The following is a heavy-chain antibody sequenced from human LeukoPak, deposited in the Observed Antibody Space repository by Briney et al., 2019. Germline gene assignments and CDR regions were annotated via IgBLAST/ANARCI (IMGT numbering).Heavy chain of an antibody. CDR3: ASEQLLAVAGTRDAFDI. V-gene: IGHV1-46*01. CDR2: INPSGGST. D-gene: IGHD6-19*01. Sequence: ASVKVSCKASGYTFTSYYMHWVRQVPGQGLEWMGIINPSGGSTSYAQKFQGRVTMTRDTSTSTVYMELSSLRSEDTAVYYCASEQLLAVAGTRDAFDIWGQGTMVTVSS. J-gene: IGHJ3*02. CDR1: GYTFTSYY.